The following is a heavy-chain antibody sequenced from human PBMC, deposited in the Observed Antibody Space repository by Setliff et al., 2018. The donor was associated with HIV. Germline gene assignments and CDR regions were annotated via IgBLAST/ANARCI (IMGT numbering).Heavy chain of an antibody. J-gene: IGHJ6*03. D-gene: IGHD2-8*02. V-gene: IGHV4-34*01. CDR3: ARVSITYWYSIPRDYIYHMDV. CDR1: GGSFSGYY. Sequence: SETLSLTCAVYGGSFSGYYWSWIRQPPGKGLEWIGEINHSGSTNYNPSLKSRVTISVDTSKNQFSLKLRSVTAADTAMYYCARVSITYWYSIPRDYIYHMDVWGEGTTVTVS. CDR2: INHSGST.